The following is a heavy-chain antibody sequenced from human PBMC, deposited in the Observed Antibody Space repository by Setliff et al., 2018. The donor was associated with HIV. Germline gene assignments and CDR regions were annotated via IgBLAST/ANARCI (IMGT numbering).Heavy chain of an antibody. D-gene: IGHD5-18*01. J-gene: IGHJ6*03. CDR3: VRHTRDTSLAHYYYYIDV. CDR1: GGSISTNSYY. V-gene: IGHV4-39*01. Sequence: PSETLSLTCTVSGGSISTNSYYWGWIRQSPGKGLEWVGNVHNSGGTNYNPSLKSRVSISVDTSKNQFSLNVNSVTAPDTAVYYCVRHTRDTSLAHYYYYIDVWGKGTMVTVSS. CDR2: VHNSGGT.